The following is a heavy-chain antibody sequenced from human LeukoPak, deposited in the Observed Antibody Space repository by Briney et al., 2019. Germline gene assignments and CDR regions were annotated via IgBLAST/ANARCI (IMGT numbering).Heavy chain of an antibody. Sequence: SETLSLTCAVYGGSFSGYYWSWIRQPPGKGLEWIGEINHSGSTNYNPSLKSRVTISVDTSKNQFSLKLSSVTAADTAVYYCARDLAGGYGGNSGIYYYMDVWGKGTTVTVSS. V-gene: IGHV4-34*01. CDR1: GGSFSGYY. D-gene: IGHD4-23*01. J-gene: IGHJ6*03. CDR2: INHSGST. CDR3: ARDLAGGYGGNSGIYYYMDV.